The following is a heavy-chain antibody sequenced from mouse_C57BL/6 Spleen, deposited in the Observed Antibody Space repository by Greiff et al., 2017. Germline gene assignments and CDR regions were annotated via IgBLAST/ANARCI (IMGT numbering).Heavy chain of an antibody. J-gene: IGHJ2*01. Sequence: QVQLQQSGAELVRPGASVTLSCKASGYTFTDYEMHWVKQTPVHGLEWIGAIDPETGGTAYNQKFKGKAILTADKSSSTAYMELRSLTSEDSAVYYCTGYYGSSYPFDYWGQGTTLTVSS. CDR3: TGYYGSSYPFDY. CDR1: GYTFTDYE. D-gene: IGHD1-1*01. CDR2: IDPETGGT. V-gene: IGHV1-15*01.